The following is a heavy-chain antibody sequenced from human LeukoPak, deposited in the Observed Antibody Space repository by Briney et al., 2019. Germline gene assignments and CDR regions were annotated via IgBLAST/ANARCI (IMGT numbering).Heavy chain of an antibody. J-gene: IGHJ5*01. V-gene: IGHV1-2*02. D-gene: IGHD1-26*01. CDR3: ARASGSYWWFDS. CDR1: GYTFTSFY. Sequence: ASVKVSCKASGYTFTSFYMQWVRQAPGQGLEWMGCVNPNRGDTNYAQKFQGSVTMTRDTSISTVYMELSRLRSDDTAVYYCARASGSYWWFDSWGQGTLVTVSS. CDR2: VNPNRGDT.